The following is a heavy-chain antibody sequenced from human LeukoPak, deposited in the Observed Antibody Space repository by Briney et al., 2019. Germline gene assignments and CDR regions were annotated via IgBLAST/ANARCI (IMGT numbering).Heavy chain of an antibody. CDR3: AKEGYGGNGDYYYGMDV. D-gene: IGHD4-23*01. J-gene: IGHJ6*02. CDR1: GFTFSIYG. CDR2: ISSSSSTI. V-gene: IGHV3-48*04. Sequence: PGGSLRLSCAASGFTFSIYGMNWVRQAPGKGLEWVSYISSSSSTIYYADSVKGRFTISRDNSKNSLYLQMNSLRAEDTALYYCAKEGYGGNGDYYYGMDVWGQGTTVTVSS.